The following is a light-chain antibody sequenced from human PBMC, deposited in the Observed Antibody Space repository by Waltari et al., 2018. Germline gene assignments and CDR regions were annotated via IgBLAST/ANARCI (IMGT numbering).Light chain of an antibody. V-gene: IGLV1-40*01. CDR3: QSYDSRRGGQVV. Sequence: QSVLTQPPFLSGAPGQTITISCTGSSSNIGAGYDLNWYQQLPGKAPKLLMFGFSNRPSGVPDRFSGSKSGTAAALAITGLQPEDEAGYYCQSYDSRRGGQVVFGGGTKVTVL. CDR1: SSNIGAGYD. CDR2: GFS. J-gene: IGLJ3*02.